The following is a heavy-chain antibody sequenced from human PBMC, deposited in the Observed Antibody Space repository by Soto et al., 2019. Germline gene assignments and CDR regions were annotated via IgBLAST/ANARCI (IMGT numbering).Heavy chain of an antibody. J-gene: IGHJ6*02. V-gene: IGHV3-23*01. CDR1: GFTFSSYA. Sequence: EVQLLESGGGLVQPGGSLRLSCAASGFTFSSYAMSWVRQAPGKGLEWVSAISGSGGSTYYADSVKGRFTISRDNSKNTLYLQMKSLGAEDTAVYYCAKDKRVVAATNYYYGMDVGGQGTTVTVSS. CDR3: AKDKRVVAATNYYYGMDV. D-gene: IGHD2-15*01. CDR2: ISGSGGST.